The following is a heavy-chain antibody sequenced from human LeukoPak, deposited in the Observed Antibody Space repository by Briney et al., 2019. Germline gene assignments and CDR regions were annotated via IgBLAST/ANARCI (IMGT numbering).Heavy chain of an antibody. CDR3: ARDLDGDYSTNWFDP. J-gene: IGHJ5*02. D-gene: IGHD4-11*01. CDR1: GYTFTGYY. V-gene: IGHV1-2*02. Sequence: ASVKVSCKASGYTFTGYYMHWVRQAPGQGLEWMGWINPNSGGTNYAQKLQGRVTMTTDTSTSTAYMGLRSLRSDDTAVYYCARDLDGDYSTNWFDPWGQGTLVTVSS. CDR2: INPNSGGT.